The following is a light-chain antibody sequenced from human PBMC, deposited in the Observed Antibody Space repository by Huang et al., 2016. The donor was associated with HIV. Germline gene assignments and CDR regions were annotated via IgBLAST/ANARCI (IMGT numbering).Light chain of an antibody. CDR2: MGS. CDR3: MEALQTPLT. CDR1: QSFLHSNGYNS. J-gene: IGKJ3*01. V-gene: IGKV2-28*01. Sequence: DIVMTQSPLSLAVTPGESASISCRSSQSFLHSNGYNSLDWYLQKPGQSPQLLIYMGSNRASGVPDRFSGSGTGTDFTLKISRVEAEDVGVYYCMEALQTPLTFGPGTKVDIK.